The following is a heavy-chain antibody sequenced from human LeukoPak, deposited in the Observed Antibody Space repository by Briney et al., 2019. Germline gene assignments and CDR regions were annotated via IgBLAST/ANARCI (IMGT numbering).Heavy chain of an antibody. D-gene: IGHD3-10*01. CDR3: ARSMVRGVPYFDY. CDR2: IIPIFGTA. CDR1: GGTFSSYA. V-gene: IGHV1-69*01. J-gene: IGHJ4*02. Sequence: VKVSCKASGGTFSSYAISWVRQAPGQGLEWMGGIIPIFGTANYAQKFQGRVTITADESTSTVYMELSSLRSEDTAIYYCARSMVRGVPYFDYWGQGTLVTVSS.